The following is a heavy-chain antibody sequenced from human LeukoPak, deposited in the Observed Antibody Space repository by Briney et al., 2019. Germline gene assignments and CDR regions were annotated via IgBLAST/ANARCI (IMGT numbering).Heavy chain of an antibody. CDR2: IYYSGST. CDR3: ARLYSGSYYFDY. D-gene: IGHD1-26*01. J-gene: IGHJ4*02. Sequence: PSETLSLTCTVSGGSISSGDCYWSWIRQPPGKGLEWIGYIYYSGSTYYNPSLKSRVTISVDTSKNQFSLKLSSVTAADTAVYYCARLYSGSYYFDYWGQGTLVTVSS. V-gene: IGHV4-30-4*01. CDR1: GGSISSGDCY.